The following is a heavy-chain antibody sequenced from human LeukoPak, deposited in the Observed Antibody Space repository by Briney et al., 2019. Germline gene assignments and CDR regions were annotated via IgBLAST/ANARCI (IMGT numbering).Heavy chain of an antibody. D-gene: IGHD5-12*01. Sequence: AGGSLRLSCAASGFTFSDYYMSWIRQAPGKGLEWASYISSSGSTIYYADSVKGRFTISRDNAKNSLYLQMNSLRAEDTAVYYCARPLRSGSDAFDIWGQGTMVTVSS. V-gene: IGHV3-11*01. CDR2: ISSSGSTI. CDR3: ARPLRSGSDAFDI. J-gene: IGHJ3*02. CDR1: GFTFSDYY.